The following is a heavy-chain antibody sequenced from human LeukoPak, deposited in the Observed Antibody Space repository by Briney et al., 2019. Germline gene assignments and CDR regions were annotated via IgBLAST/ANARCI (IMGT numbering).Heavy chain of an antibody. CDR3: ARGSPGAFDI. D-gene: IGHD1-26*01. Sequence: SETLSFTCTVSGGSISSGGYYWSWIRQPPGKGLEWIGYIYHSGSTYYNPSLKSRVTISVDRSKNQFSLKLSSVTAADTAVYYCARGSPGAFDIWGQGTMVTVSS. CDR1: GGSISSGGYY. J-gene: IGHJ3*02. CDR2: IYHSGST. V-gene: IGHV4-30-2*01.